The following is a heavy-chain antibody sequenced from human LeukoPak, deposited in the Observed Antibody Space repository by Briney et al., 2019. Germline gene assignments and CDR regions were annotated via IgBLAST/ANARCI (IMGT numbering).Heavy chain of an antibody. V-gene: IGHV4-4*07. CDR3: ARGYSSGWTLYYFDY. CDR2: IYTCGST. Sequence: SETLSLTCTVSGGSISSYYWSWIRQPAGKGLEWIGRIYTCGSTNYNPSLKSRITMSVATSKNQFSLKLSSVTAADTAVYYCARGYSSGWTLYYFDYWGQGTLVTVSS. CDR1: GGSISSYY. D-gene: IGHD6-19*01. J-gene: IGHJ4*02.